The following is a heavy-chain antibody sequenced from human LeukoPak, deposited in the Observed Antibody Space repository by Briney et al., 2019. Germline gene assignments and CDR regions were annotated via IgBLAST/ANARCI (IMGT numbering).Heavy chain of an antibody. Sequence: GGSLRLSCAASGFTFSSYGMHWVRQAPGKGLEWVAVIWHDGSEKYYGDSVKGRFSISRDNSKNTLYLQMNSLRAEDTAVYFCVKESDAFDIWGQGTMVTVSS. CDR1: GFTFSSYG. V-gene: IGHV3-33*06. J-gene: IGHJ3*02. CDR2: IWHDGSEK. CDR3: VKESDAFDI.